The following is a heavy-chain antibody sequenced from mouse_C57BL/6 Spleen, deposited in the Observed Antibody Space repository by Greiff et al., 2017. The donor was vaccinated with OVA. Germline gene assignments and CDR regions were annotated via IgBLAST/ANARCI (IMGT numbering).Heavy chain of an antibody. CDR2: IDPSDSYT. D-gene: IGHD1-1*01. Sequence: QVQLQQPGAELVKPGASVKLSCKASGYTFTSYWMQWVKQRPGQGLEWIGEIDPSDSYTNYNQKFKGKATLTVDTSSSTAYMQLSSLTSEDSAVYYCARIYGSSVYYAMDYWGQGTSVTVSS. J-gene: IGHJ4*01. V-gene: IGHV1-50*01. CDR1: GYTFTSYW. CDR3: ARIYGSSVYYAMDY.